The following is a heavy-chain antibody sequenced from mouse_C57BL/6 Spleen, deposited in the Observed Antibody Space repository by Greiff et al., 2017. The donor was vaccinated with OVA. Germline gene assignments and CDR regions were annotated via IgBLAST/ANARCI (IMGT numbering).Heavy chain of an antibody. Sequence: EVKLMESGGGLVQPGGSMKLSCVASGFTFSNYWMNWVRQSPEKGLEWVAQIRLKSDNYATHYAESVKGRFTISRDDSKSSVYLQMNNLRAEDTGIYYCTGGYYGSSYVGFAYWGQGTLVTVSA. V-gene: IGHV6-3*01. CDR2: IRLKSDNYAT. D-gene: IGHD1-1*01. CDR1: GFTFSNYW. J-gene: IGHJ3*01. CDR3: TGGYYGSSYVGFAY.